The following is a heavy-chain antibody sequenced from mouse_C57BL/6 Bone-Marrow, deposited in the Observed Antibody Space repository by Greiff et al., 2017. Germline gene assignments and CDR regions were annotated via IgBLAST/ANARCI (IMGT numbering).Heavy chain of an antibody. CDR3: ARDSSGYYWFAY. J-gene: IGHJ3*01. D-gene: IGHD3-2*02. V-gene: IGHV1-7*01. CDR1: GYTFTSYW. Sequence: QVQLKESGAELAKPGASVKLSCKASGYTFTSYWMHWVKQRPGQGLEWIGYINPSSGYTKYNQKFKDKATLTADKSSSTAYMQQSSLTCEDSAVXYCARDSSGYYWFAYWGQGTLVTVSA. CDR2: INPSSGYT.